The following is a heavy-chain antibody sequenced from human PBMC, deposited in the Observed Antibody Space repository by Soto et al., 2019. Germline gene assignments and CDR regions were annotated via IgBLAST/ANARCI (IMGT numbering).Heavy chain of an antibody. CDR2: ISAYNGNT. Sequence: GASVKVSCKASGYTFTSYGISWVRQAPGQRLEWMGWISAYNGNTNYAQKLQGRVTMTTDTSTSTAYMELSSLRSDDTAVYYCAREGISAGGNLYCFDFWGQGTMVTVSS. CDR1: GYTFTSYG. V-gene: IGHV1-18*01. D-gene: IGHD6-13*01. CDR3: AREGISAGGNLYCFDF. J-gene: IGHJ4*01.